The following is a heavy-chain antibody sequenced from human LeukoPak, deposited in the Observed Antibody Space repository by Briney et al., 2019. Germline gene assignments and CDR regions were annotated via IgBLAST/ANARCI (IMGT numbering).Heavy chain of an antibody. D-gene: IGHD3-10*01. CDR2: INHSGST. CDR1: GGSISSSIYY. CDR3: ARGVHYIMVRGGLVAVNAFDI. J-gene: IGHJ3*02. V-gene: IGHV4-39*07. Sequence: SETLSLTCIVSGGSISSSIYYWSWIRQPPGKGLEWIGEINHSGSTNYNPSLKSRVTISVDTSKNQFSLKLSSVTAADTAVYYCARGVHYIMVRGGLVAVNAFDIWGQGTMVTVSS.